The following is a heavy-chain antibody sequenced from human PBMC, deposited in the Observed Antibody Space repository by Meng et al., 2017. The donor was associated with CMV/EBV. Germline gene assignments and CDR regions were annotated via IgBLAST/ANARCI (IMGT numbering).Heavy chain of an antibody. D-gene: IGHD6-13*01. V-gene: IGHV4-61*01. CDR3: ARDRGYSSSWRRGYYGMDV. J-gene: IGHJ6*02. CDR1: GGSVSSGSYY. Sequence: SETLSLTCTVSGGSVSSGSYYWSWIRQPPGKGLEWSGYIYYSGSTNYNPSLKSRVTISVDTSKNQFSLKLSSVTAADTAVYYCARDRGYSSSWRRGYYGMDVWGQGTTVTVSS. CDR2: IYYSGST.